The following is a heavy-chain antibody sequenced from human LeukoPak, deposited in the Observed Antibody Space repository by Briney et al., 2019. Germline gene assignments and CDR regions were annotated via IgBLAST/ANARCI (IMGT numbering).Heavy chain of an antibody. J-gene: IGHJ4*02. Sequence: GGSLRLSCVVSGFTFSSYAMSWVRQAPGKGLEWVSGISGSGDNTYYADSVKGRFTISRDNSKNTLYVQMNSLGTEDTAAYYCAKGSYYDSSGSFYFDYWGQGTLVTVSP. CDR2: ISGSGDNT. CDR3: AKGSYYDSSGSFYFDY. V-gene: IGHV3-23*01. D-gene: IGHD3-22*01. CDR1: GFTFSSYA.